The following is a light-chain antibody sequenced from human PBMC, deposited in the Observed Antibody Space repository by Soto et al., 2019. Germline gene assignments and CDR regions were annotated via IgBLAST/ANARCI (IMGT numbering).Light chain of an antibody. CDR3: HQTAANQWT. J-gene: IGKJ1*01. V-gene: IGKV1-39*01. CDR2: AAS. CDR1: QNIGVY. Sequence: DIQMTQSPSSLSASVGDRFTITCRASQNIGVYLNWYQKKPGKAPKLLIHAASSLHSGVPSTFSGSGSGTDFALTISSLQPEDFATYYCHQTAANQWTFNQGTKVDIK.